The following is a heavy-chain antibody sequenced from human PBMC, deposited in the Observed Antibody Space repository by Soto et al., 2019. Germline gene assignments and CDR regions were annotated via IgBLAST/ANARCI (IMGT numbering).Heavy chain of an antibody. J-gene: IGHJ4*02. CDR1: GYTFTSYA. CDR2: INAGNGNT. V-gene: IGHV1-3*01. CDR3: ARDIGRIAAAGSDY. Sequence: QVQLVQSGAEVRKRGASVEVSCKASGYTFTSYAMHWVRQAPGQRLEWMGWINAGNGNTKYSQKFQGRVTITRDTSASTAYMELSSLRSEDTAVYYCARDIGRIAAAGSDYWGQGTLVTVSS. D-gene: IGHD6-13*01.